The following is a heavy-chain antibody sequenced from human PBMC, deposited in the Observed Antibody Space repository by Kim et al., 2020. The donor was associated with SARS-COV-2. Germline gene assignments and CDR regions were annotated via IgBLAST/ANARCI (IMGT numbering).Heavy chain of an antibody. J-gene: IGHJ4*02. CDR1: GGSISSGGYY. CDR3: ARDHDTNNYFDY. D-gene: IGHD2-8*01. Sequence: SETLSLTFTVSGGSISSGGYYWSWIRQHPGKGLEWIGYIYYSGSTYYNPSLKSRVTISVDTSKNQFSLKLSSVTAADTAVYYCARDHDTNNYFDYWGQGTLVTVSS. CDR2: IYYSGST. V-gene: IGHV4-31*03.